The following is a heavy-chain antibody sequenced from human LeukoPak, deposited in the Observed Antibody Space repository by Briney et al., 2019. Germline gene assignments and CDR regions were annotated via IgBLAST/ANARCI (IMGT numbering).Heavy chain of an antibody. J-gene: IGHJ4*02. CDR3: AKEGRLTVAAVVVENYFDF. CDR2: ISGSGGHT. V-gene: IGHV3-23*01. D-gene: IGHD3-22*01. CDR1: GFTFSRSA. Sequence: GGSLRLSCVGSGFTFSRSAMSWVRLAPGKGLEWVSGISGSGGHTYYTDSVKGRFTISRDNSKTTVSLQMDSLTTDDTAVYYCAKEGRLTVAAVVVENYFDFWGQGTPVIVSA.